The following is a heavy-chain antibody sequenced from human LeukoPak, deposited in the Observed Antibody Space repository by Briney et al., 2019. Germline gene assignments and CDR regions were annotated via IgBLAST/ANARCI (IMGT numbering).Heavy chain of an antibody. CDR2: INHSGST. V-gene: IGHV4-34*01. Sequence: PAETLSLTFAVYGGSFSGYYWSWIRQPPGKGLEWIGEINHSGSTNYNPSLKSRVTISVDTSKNHLSLKLSSVTAADTAVYYCARGRDYDFWSGYHNYFDYWGQGTLVTVSS. D-gene: IGHD3-3*01. CDR1: GGSFSGYY. CDR3: ARGRDYDFWSGYHNYFDY. J-gene: IGHJ4*02.